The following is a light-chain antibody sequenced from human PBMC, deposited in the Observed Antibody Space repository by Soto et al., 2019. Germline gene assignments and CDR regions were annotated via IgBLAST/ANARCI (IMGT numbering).Light chain of an antibody. V-gene: IGLV2-14*01. CDR2: EVS. Sequence: QSALTQPASVSGSPGQSSTISCTGTRSDVGGYNYVSWYQQHPGKAPKLMIYEVSNRPSGVSNRFSGSKSGNTASLTISGLQAEDEAEYYCSSYTGSSTLVVFGGGTQLTVL. J-gene: IGLJ2*01. CDR1: RSDVGGYNY. CDR3: SSYTGSSTLVV.